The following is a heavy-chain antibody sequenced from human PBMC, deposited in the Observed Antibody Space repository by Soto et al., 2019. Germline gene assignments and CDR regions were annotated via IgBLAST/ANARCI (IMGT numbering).Heavy chain of an antibody. CDR1: GFTFSSYG. V-gene: IGHV3-33*01. J-gene: IGHJ6*02. CDR3: AREKHPTIFGVVIKAPSYYYYYGMDV. D-gene: IGHD3-3*01. CDR2: IWYDGSNK. Sequence: QVQLVESGGGVVQPGRSLRLSCAASGFTFSSYGMHWVRQAPGKGLEWVAVIWYDGSNKYYADSVKGRFTISRDNSKNTLDLQMNSRRAEDTAVYYCAREKHPTIFGVVIKAPSYYYYYGMDVWGQGTTVTVSS.